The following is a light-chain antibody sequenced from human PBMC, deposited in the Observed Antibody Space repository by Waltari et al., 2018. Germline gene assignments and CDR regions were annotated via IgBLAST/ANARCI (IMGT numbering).Light chain of an antibody. J-gene: IGKJ1*01. Sequence: IVLTQSPGTLSLSPGERATLSCRVSQSVGRSLAWYQKKPGQAPRLLIYDASSRATAIPDRFSGSGSGTDFSLTISRLEPEDFAVYYWQKYVNLPATFGQGTTVEIK. CDR3: QKYVNLPAT. V-gene: IGKV3-20*01. CDR1: QSVGRS. CDR2: DAS.